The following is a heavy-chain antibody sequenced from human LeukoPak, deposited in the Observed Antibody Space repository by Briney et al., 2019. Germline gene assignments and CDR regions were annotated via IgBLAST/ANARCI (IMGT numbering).Heavy chain of an antibody. V-gene: IGHV4-30-2*01. J-gene: IGHJ4*02. CDR2: IYHSGST. CDR3: ARGNGDYVWGSYRPSSFDY. CDR1: GGSISSGGYS. D-gene: IGHD3-16*02. Sequence: PSETLSLTCAVSGGSISSGGYSWSWIRQPPGKGLEWIGYIYHSGSTYYNPSLKSRVTISVDRSKNQFSLKLSSVTAADTAVYYCARGNGDYVWGSYRPSSFDYWGQGTLVTVSS.